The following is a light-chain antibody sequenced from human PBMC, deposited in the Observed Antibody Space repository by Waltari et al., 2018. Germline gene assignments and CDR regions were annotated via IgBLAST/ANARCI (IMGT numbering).Light chain of an antibody. Sequence: EIVLTQSPGTLSLSPGERATLSCRASQSVSSSYLAWYQQKPGQAPRLLIYVASSRATGIPDRFSGSGSVTDFTLTISRLEPEDFSVYYCQQYGSSPSITFGQGTRLEIK. J-gene: IGKJ5*01. CDR1: QSVSSSY. V-gene: IGKV3-20*01. CDR3: QQYGSSPSIT. CDR2: VAS.